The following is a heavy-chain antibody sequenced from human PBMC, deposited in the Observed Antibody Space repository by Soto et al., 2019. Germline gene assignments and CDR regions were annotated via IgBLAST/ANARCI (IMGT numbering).Heavy chain of an antibody. V-gene: IGHV1-2*04. Sequence: ASVKVSCKASGYTFTSYDINWVRQATGQGLEWMGWINPNSGGTNYAQKFQGWVTMTRDTSISTAYMELSRLRSDDTAVYYCARGGYGSGSDGAFDIWGQGTMVTVSS. J-gene: IGHJ3*02. CDR3: ARGGYGSGSDGAFDI. D-gene: IGHD3-10*01. CDR2: INPNSGGT. CDR1: GYTFTSYD.